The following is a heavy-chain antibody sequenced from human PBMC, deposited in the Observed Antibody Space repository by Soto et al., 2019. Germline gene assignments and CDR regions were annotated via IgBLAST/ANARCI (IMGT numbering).Heavy chain of an antibody. CDR3: ARGVVVAATTGNWFDP. V-gene: IGHV1-69*12. J-gene: IGHJ5*02. D-gene: IGHD2-15*01. Sequence: QVQLVQPGAEVKKPGSSVKVSCKASGGTFSSYAISWVRQAPGQGLEWMGGIIPIFGTANYAQKFQGRVTITADESTSTAYMELSSLRSEDTAVYYCARGVVVAATTGNWFDPWGQGTLVTVSS. CDR1: GGTFSSYA. CDR2: IIPIFGTA.